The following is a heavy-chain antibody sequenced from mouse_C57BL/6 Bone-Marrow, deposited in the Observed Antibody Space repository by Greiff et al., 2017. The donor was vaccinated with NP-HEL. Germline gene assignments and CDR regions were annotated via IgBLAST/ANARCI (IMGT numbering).Heavy chain of an antibody. Sequence: QVQLQQPGAELVMPGASVKLSCKASGYTFTSYWMHWVKQRPGQGLEWIGELDPSDSYTNYNQKFKGKSTLTVDKSSRTAYMQLSSLTSEDSAVYYCARWGWLPGYFDYWGQGTTLTVSS. CDR2: LDPSDSYT. V-gene: IGHV1-69*01. CDR3: ARWGWLPGYFDY. CDR1: GYTFTSYW. D-gene: IGHD2-3*01. J-gene: IGHJ2*01.